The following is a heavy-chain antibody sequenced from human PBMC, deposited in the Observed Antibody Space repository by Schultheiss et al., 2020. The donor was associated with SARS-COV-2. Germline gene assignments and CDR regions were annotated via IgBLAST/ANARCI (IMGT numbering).Heavy chain of an antibody. J-gene: IGHJ5*02. CDR3: ARDASSNFDNWFDP. V-gene: IGHV1-69*05. CDR2: IIPIFGTA. D-gene: IGHD6-13*01. CDR1: GGTFSSYA. Sequence: SVKVSCKASGGTFSSYAISWVRQAPGQGLEWMGGIIPIFGTANYPQKFQGRVTLTTETSTSTAYMELRSLRSDDTAVYYCARDASSNFDNWFDPWGQGTLVTVSS.